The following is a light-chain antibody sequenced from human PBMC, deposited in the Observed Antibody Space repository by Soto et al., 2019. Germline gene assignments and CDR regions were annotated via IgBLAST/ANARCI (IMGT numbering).Light chain of an antibody. CDR3: YSYTASTTYV. J-gene: IGLJ1*01. Sequence: QSALTRPASVSGSPGQSITISCTGSSSDVGGYKYVSWYQHHPGKAPKLMIYEVSYRPSGVSDRFSGSKSGNTASLTISGLQAEDEADYYCYSYTASTTYVFGTGTKVTVL. V-gene: IGLV2-14*01. CDR2: EVS. CDR1: SSDVGGYKY.